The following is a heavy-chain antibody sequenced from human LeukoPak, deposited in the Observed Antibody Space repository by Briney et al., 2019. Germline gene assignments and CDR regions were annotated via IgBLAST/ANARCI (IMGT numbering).Heavy chain of an antibody. CDR2: IYFIGST. V-gene: IGHV4-39*07. CDR1: GGSISTSSYY. J-gene: IGHJ4*02. CDR3: ARVRSAHFDY. Sequence: SETLSLTCSVSGGSISTSSYYWGWIRQPPGKGLEWIGSIYFIGSTYYNPSLKSRVTISVDTSKNQFSLKLSSVTAADTAVYYCARVRSAHFDYWGQGTLVTVSS. D-gene: IGHD2-15*01.